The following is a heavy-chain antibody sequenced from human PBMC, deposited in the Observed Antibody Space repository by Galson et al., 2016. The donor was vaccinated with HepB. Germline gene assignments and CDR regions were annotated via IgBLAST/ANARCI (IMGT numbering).Heavy chain of an antibody. CDR1: GVTFSSYS. J-gene: IGHJ4*02. V-gene: IGHV3-21*01. CDR2: VGRSSDYI. CDR3: SRVRGRRGPAALDY. D-gene: IGHD2-2*01. Sequence: SLRLSCAASGVTFSSYSMNWVRQAPGKGLECVASVGRSSDYINYAYSSRGRCTISRDNSTTTLYLQMNSPIAEDTAMYYCSRVRGRRGPAALDYWGQGTLVTVSS.